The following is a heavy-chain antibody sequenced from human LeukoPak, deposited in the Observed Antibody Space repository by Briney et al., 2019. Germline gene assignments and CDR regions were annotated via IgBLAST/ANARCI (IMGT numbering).Heavy chain of an antibody. CDR2: ISRSSSTI. V-gene: IGHV3-48*02. CDR3: ARDSASGSYRHAFDI. CDR1: GLTFSSYS. Sequence: LSGGSLRLSCAASGLTFSSYSMNWVRQAPGKGLEWVSYISRSSSTISYADSVKGRFTISRDNAKNSLYLQMNSLRDEDTAVYYCARDSASGSYRHAFDIWGQGTMVTVSS. J-gene: IGHJ3*02. D-gene: IGHD1-26*01.